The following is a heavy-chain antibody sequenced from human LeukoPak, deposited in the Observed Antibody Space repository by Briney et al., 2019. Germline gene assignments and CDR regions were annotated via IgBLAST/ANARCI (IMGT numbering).Heavy chain of an antibody. CDR3: ARGIPQITNLGRGWLRFDY. D-gene: IGHD6-19*01. V-gene: IGHV4-34*01. J-gene: IGHJ4*02. Sequence: SETLSLTCAVYGGSFSGYYWSWIRQPPGKGLEWSGEINHSGSTNYNPSLKSRVTISVDTSKNQFSLKLSSVTAADTAVYYCARGIPQITNLGRGWLRFDYWGQGTLVTVSS. CDR1: GGSFSGYY. CDR2: INHSGST.